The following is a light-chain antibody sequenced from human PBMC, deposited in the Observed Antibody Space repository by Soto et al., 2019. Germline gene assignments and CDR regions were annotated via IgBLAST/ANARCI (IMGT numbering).Light chain of an antibody. CDR2: AAS. J-gene: IGKJ4*01. V-gene: IGKV1-12*01. CDR3: QQANSFPLT. Sequence: DIQMTQSPSSVSASVGDRFSITCXASQGINSWLAWYQQKPGKAPKLLIFAASNLQSGVPSRFSGSGSGTDFTLTISSLQPEDFATYYCQQANSFPLTFGGGTKVDIK. CDR1: QGINSW.